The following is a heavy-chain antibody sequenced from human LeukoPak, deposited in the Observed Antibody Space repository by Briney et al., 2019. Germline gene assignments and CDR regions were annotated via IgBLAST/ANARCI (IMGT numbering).Heavy chain of an antibody. CDR2: IIPIFGTA. D-gene: IGHD1-26*01. CDR3: ATYSIVGASCFDY. Sequence: SVKVSCKASGGTFSSYAISWVRQAPRQGLEWMGGIIPIFGTANYAQKFQGRVTITADESTSTAYMELSSLRSEDTAVYYCATYSIVGASCFDYWGQGTLVTVYS. CDR1: GGTFSSYA. J-gene: IGHJ4*02. V-gene: IGHV1-69*13.